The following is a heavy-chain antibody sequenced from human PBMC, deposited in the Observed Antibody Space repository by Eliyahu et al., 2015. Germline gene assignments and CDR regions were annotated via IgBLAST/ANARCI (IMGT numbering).Heavy chain of an antibody. CDR2: ISWNSGSI. CDR3: AKDHQPLLSPTIYFDY. V-gene: IGHV3-9*01. D-gene: IGHD2-21*02. J-gene: IGHJ4*02. Sequence: EVQLVESGGGLVQPGRSLXLSCAASXFTFXXYAMHWXRQAPGKGLEWVSGISWNSGSIGYADSVKGRFTISRDNAKNSLYLQMNSLRAEDTALYYCAKDHQPLLSPTIYFDYWGQGTLVTVSS. CDR1: XFTFXXYA.